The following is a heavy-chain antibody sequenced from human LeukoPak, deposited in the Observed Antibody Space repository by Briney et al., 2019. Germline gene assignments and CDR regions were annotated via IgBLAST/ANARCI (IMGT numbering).Heavy chain of an antibody. V-gene: IGHV3-7*01. CDR2: IKEDGTDK. J-gene: IGHJ4*02. D-gene: IGHD2-8*01. Sequence: GGSLRLSCAASGFSFSTSWMSWVRQAPGKGLEWVGNIKEDGTDKYYLDSVKGRFTMSKDNAKNSLFLQMNGLRAGDTAVYYCARRTNQLAFDYWGLGTLVTVSS. CDR1: GFSFSTSW. CDR3: ARRTNQLAFDY.